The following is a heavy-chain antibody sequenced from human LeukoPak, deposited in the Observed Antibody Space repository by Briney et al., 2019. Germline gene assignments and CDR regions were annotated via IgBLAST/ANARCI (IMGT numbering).Heavy chain of an antibody. CDR3: ATGPVSGSGSHPN. CDR2: FDPEDGET. Sequence: ASVKVSCKVSGYTLTELAMHWVRQAPGKGLEWMGGFDPEDGETIYAQKFQGRVTMTEDTSTDTAYMEVRSLRSEDTAVYYCATGPVSGSGSHPNWGQGTLVTVSS. D-gene: IGHD3-10*01. CDR1: GYTLTELA. J-gene: IGHJ4*02. V-gene: IGHV1-24*01.